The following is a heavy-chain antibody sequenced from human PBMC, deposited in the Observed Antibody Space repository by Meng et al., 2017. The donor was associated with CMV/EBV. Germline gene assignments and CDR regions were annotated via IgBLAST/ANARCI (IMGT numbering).Heavy chain of an antibody. D-gene: IGHD3-22*01. Sequence: GSLRLSCAVYGGSFSGYDWIWIRQSPGKGLEWIGEINHRGSTNYNPSLKSRLTISLDTSKNQFSLKLKSVTAADTAVYYCARGSTSVTMIVVVFTAASLAYDSWGQGTLVTVSS. CDR2: INHRGST. CDR3: ARGSTSVTMIVVVFTAASLAYDS. CDR1: GGSFSGYD. V-gene: IGHV4-34*01. J-gene: IGHJ4*02.